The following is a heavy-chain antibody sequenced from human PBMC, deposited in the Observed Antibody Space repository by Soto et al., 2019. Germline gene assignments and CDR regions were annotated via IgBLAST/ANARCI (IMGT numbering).Heavy chain of an antibody. CDR2: INRNGRNK. D-gene: IGHD3-3*01. CDR3: ARRRLTDMDDFVLTHAFDF. V-gene: IGHV3-11*01. J-gene: IGHJ4*02. Sequence: QVQLVESGGGLVKPGGSLRLSCVASGFTFSDYYMSWIRQAPGRGLEWLSYINRNGRNKDYADSVRGRFTISRDNAKTSLFLAMNGLSVDDTAVYYSARRRLTDMDDFVLTHAFDFWGQGTLVPVSS. CDR1: GFTFSDYY.